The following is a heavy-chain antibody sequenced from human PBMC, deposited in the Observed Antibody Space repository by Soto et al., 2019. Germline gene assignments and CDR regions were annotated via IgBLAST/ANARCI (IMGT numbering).Heavy chain of an antibody. Sequence: QEQLQESGPGLVKPSETLSLTCTVSGGSIISYYWSWIRQPAGKGLEWIGRIYPSGGTNYSPSLKRRFIMSVDTSKNQFSMTLKSVTDADTAVYYCARGGSSSFPFDYWGQGNVVTVSS. V-gene: IGHV4-4*07. CDR2: IYPSGGT. J-gene: IGHJ4*02. D-gene: IGHD1-26*01. CDR1: GGSIISYY. CDR3: ARGGSSSFPFDY.